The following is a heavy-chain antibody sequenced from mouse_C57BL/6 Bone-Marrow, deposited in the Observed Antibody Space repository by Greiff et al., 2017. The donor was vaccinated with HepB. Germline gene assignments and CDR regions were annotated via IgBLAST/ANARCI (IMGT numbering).Heavy chain of an antibody. V-gene: IGHV1-80*01. CDR3: ARSTTVVGNYFDY. Sequence: QVQLKQSGAELVKPGASVKISCKASGYAFSSYWMNWVKQRPGKGLEWIGQIYPGDGDTNYNGKFKGKATLTADKSSSTAYMQLSSLTSEDSAVYFCARSTTVVGNYFDYWGQGTTLTVSS. D-gene: IGHD1-1*01. CDR2: IYPGDGDT. CDR1: GYAFSSYW. J-gene: IGHJ2*01.